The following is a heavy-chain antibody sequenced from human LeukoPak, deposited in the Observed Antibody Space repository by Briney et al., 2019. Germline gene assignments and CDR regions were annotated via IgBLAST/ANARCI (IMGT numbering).Heavy chain of an antibody. D-gene: IGHD4/OR15-4a*01. CDR1: GFTFSSYS. Sequence: GGSLRLSCAASGFTFSSYSMSWICQAPGKGLEWVSAISGNGENTYYADSMKGRFTISRDNSKNILYLQMSSLRAEDTAIYYCTKKSPYGGRDSWGQGTLVTVSS. CDR3: TKKSPYGGRDS. CDR2: ISGNGENT. V-gene: IGHV3-23*01. J-gene: IGHJ4*02.